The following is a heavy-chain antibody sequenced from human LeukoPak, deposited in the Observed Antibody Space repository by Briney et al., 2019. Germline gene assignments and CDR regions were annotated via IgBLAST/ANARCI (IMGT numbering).Heavy chain of an antibody. CDR2: IYGSGVSI. Sequence: PGGSLRLSCATSGFTFKNYVMNWVRQAPGKGLEWLATIYGSGVSISYAASVKGRFTISRDNSNNTLYLQMNSLRAEDTAMYYCGRDVGWELPAEAYWGQGILVTVSS. D-gene: IGHD1-26*01. CDR3: GRDVGWELPAEAY. V-gene: IGHV3-23*01. J-gene: IGHJ4*02. CDR1: GFTFKNYV.